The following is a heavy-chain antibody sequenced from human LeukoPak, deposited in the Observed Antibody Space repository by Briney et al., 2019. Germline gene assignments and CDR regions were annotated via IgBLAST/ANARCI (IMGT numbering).Heavy chain of an antibody. Sequence: PGGSLRLSCAASGFTFSSYCMHWVRQAPGKGLEWVAFIWYDGSNKYYADSVKGRFTIARDNSKNTLYLQLNSLRAEATAVYYCARQMAPDAFDIWGQGTMVTVSS. CDR2: IWYDGSNK. CDR3: ARQMAPDAFDI. V-gene: IGHV3-33*01. D-gene: IGHD5-24*01. CDR1: GFTFSSYC. J-gene: IGHJ3*02.